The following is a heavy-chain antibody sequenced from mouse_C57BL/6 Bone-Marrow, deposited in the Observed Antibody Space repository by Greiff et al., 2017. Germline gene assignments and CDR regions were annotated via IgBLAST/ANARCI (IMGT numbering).Heavy chain of an antibody. CDR1: GYTFTSYW. V-gene: IGHV1-59*01. Sequence: QVQLQQPGAELVRPGTSVKLSCKASGYTFTSYWMHWVKQRPGQGLEWIGVIDPSDSYTKYNQKFKGKATLTVDTSSSTAYMQLSSLTSEDSAVYYCARRDYWGQGTSGTVSS. J-gene: IGHJ4*01. CDR2: IDPSDSYT. CDR3: ARRDY.